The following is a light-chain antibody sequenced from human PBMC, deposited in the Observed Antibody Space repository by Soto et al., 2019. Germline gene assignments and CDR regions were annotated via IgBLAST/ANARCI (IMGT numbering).Light chain of an antibody. CDR1: QSVSSN. V-gene: IGKV3-15*01. J-gene: IGKJ1*01. Sequence: EIVLTQSPDTLSVSPGERATLSCRASQSVSSNLAWYQKKPGQAPRLLIYGASTRATGIPARFSGSGSGTEFTLTISSLQSEDSAIYYCQQYNNWPSWTFGQGTKVDI. CDR2: GAS. CDR3: QQYNNWPSWT.